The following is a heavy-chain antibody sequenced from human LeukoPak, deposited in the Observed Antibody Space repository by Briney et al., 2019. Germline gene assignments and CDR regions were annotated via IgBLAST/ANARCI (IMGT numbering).Heavy chain of an antibody. CDR2: VYHNGST. Sequence: SETLSLTCAVYGGSFSGYYWSWIRQPPGKGLEWIGYVYHNGSTNYNPSLRSRVTISADTSKNQFSLRLNSVTAADTAVYYCARDCSGGTCYNGILAGMDVWGQGTTVTVSS. D-gene: IGHD2-15*01. J-gene: IGHJ6*02. CDR3: ARDCSGGTCYNGILAGMDV. V-gene: IGHV4-59*01. CDR1: GGSFSGYY.